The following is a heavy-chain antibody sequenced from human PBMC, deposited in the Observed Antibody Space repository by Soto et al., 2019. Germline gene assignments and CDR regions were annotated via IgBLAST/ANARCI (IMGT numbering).Heavy chain of an antibody. J-gene: IGHJ2*01. V-gene: IGHV1-69*08. CDR1: GGPFSSHT. CDR3: ARPDFGGFWVFDL. D-gene: IGHD4-17*01. CDR2: IIPALGTT. Sequence: QDQLVQSGAEVKKPGSSVKVSCKAFGGPFSSHTFSWVRQAPGQGLEWMGRIIPALGTTTYAQKFQGRVTITADESVTTVYLELNSLRNEDTAVYYCARPDFGGFWVFDLWGRGTLVTVSS.